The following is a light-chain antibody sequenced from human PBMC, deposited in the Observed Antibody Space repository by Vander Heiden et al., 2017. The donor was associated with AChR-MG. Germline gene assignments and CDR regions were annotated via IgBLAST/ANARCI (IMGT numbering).Light chain of an antibody. CDR2: STN. Sequence: QTVVTQEPSVSVSPGGTVTLTCGLSSGSVSSRYYPSWYQQTPGQAPRTLVFSTNTRSSGVPERFSGSILGNKAALTITGAQAHDESEYYCLLYMGSGVWVFGGGTKLTVL. V-gene: IGLV8-61*01. CDR3: LLYMGSGVWV. J-gene: IGLJ3*02. CDR1: SGSVSSRYY.